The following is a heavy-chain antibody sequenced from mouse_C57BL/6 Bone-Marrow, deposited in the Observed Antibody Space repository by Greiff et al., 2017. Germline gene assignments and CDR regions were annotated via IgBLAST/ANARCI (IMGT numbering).Heavy chain of an antibody. CDR1: GYTFTSYW. CDR2: IDPSDSYT. V-gene: IGHV1-69*01. D-gene: IGHD1-1*01. CDR3: ARRAGSSYWLAY. J-gene: IGHJ3*01. Sequence: QVQLQQPGAELVMPGASVKLSCKASGYTFTSYWMHWVKQRPGQGLEWIGEIDPSDSYTNYNQKFKGKSTLTVDKSSSTAYMQLSSLTSEDSAVYYCARRAGSSYWLAYWGQGTLVTVSA.